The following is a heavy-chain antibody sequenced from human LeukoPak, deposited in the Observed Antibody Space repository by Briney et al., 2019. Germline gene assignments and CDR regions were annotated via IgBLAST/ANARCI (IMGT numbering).Heavy chain of an antibody. Sequence: SETLSLTCAVSGGSIRSNAYYWGWIRQPPGKGLEWIGSIYYSGSTYYNPSLKSRVTISVDTSKNQFSLKLSSVTAADTAVYYCARGPPPDFDYWGQGTLVTVSS. CDR2: IYYSGST. J-gene: IGHJ4*02. CDR1: GGSIRSNAYY. CDR3: ARGPPPDFDY. V-gene: IGHV4-39*07.